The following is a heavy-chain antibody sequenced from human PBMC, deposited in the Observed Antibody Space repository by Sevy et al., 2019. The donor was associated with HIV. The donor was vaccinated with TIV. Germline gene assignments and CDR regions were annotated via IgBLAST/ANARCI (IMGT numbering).Heavy chain of an antibody. V-gene: IGHV4-39*01. CDR2: IYYTGTT. Sequence: SETLSLTCSVSGDSIDSYGSYWGWIRQPPGKGLEWIGSIYYTGTTYYNPSLKSRATISVDTSKNDFSLRMTSVTAADTAVYYCATTGVAVDAFDIRGQGTMVTVSS. D-gene: IGHD4-4*01. CDR1: GDSIDSYGSY. J-gene: IGHJ3*02. CDR3: ATTGVAVDAFDI.